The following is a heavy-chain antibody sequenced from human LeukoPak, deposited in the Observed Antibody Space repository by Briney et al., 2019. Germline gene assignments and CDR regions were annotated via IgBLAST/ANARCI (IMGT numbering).Heavy chain of an antibody. CDR3: ATRVSGRYVTLIWNEEDF. D-gene: IGHD1-1*01. CDR1: GYTFTSYD. V-gene: IGHV1-8*01. Sequence: ASVKVSCKASGYTFTSYDIKWVRQATGQGLEWMGWMNPNSGNTGYAQKFQGRVTMTRNTSIRTAYMELSSLRSEDTAVYYCATRVSGRYVTLIWNEEDFWGQGTLVTVSS. CDR2: MNPNSGNT. J-gene: IGHJ4*02.